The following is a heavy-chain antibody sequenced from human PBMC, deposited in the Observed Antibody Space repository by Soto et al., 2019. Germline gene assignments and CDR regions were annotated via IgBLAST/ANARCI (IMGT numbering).Heavy chain of an antibody. D-gene: IGHD4-17*01. CDR2: INHSGST. V-gene: IGHV4-39*07. CDR1: GGSISSGGYY. CDR3: AREQGLRYGRLGPA. Sequence: PSETLSLTYSVSGGSISSGGYYWSWIRQPPGKGLEWIGEINHSGSTNYNPSLKSRVTISVDTSKNQFSLKLSSVTAAGTAVYYCAREQGLRYGRLGPAWGQGTTVTVSS. J-gene: IGHJ6*02.